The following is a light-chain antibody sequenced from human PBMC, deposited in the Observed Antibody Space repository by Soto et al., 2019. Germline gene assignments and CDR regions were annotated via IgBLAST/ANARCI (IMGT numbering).Light chain of an antibody. Sequence: DIQMTQSPSTLSATAGDRVTITCRASQSISSRLAWYQQKPGKAPKLLIYDASNLESGVPPRFSGSGSGTDFTLTISHLQPDDSATYYCQQYENYWTFGQGTKV. CDR3: QQYENYWT. V-gene: IGKV1-5*01. J-gene: IGKJ1*01. CDR2: DAS. CDR1: QSISSR.